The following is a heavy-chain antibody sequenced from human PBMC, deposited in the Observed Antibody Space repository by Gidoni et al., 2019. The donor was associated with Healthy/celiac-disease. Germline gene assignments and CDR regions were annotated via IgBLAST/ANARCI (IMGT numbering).Heavy chain of an antibody. V-gene: IGHV3-21*01. Sequence: ELQLVESGGGLVTPGGSLRLSCAASGFTFSSYIMHWVRQAPGKGLEWVSSISSSSSYIYYADSEKGRVTISRDNAKNSLYLQMNSLRAEDTAVYYCARDRTTVQDWGQGTLVTVSS. CDR3: ARDRTTVQD. J-gene: IGHJ4*02. CDR1: GFTFSSYI. D-gene: IGHD4-17*01. CDR2: ISSSSSYI.